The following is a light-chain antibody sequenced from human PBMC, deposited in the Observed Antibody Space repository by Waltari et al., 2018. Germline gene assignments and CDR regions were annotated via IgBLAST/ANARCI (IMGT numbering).Light chain of an antibody. Sequence: DIQMTQSPSTLSASVGDRVSITCRASQNVNSWLAWYHQRPGEAPKLLIYRLSSLASGVPSRFSGSGSGTEFRLTITSLQPDDLGTYYCQQYDTLRTFGQGTKLEI. J-gene: IGKJ2*01. V-gene: IGKV1-5*03. CDR3: QQYDTLRT. CDR1: QNVNSW. CDR2: RLS.